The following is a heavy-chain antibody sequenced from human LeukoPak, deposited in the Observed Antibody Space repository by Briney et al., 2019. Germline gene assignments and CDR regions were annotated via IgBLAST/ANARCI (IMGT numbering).Heavy chain of an antibody. V-gene: IGHV3-23*01. Sequence: GGSLRLSCAASGFTFSSYAMSWVRQAPGKGLECISGFSGSGGSTYYADSVKGRFTISRDNSKNTLYLQMNSLRAEDTAVYYCAKAQGGSYTTDAFDIWGQGTMVTVSS. CDR3: AKAQGGSYTTDAFDI. CDR1: GFTFSSYA. CDR2: FSGSGGST. J-gene: IGHJ3*02. D-gene: IGHD1-26*01.